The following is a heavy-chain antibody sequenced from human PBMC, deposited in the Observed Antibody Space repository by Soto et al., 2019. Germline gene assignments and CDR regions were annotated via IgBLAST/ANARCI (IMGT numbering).Heavy chain of an antibody. V-gene: IGHV4-30-2*01. J-gene: IGHJ6*02. CDR2: IYHSGSI. Sequence: SETLSLTCAVSGGSISSGGYSWSWIRQPPGKGLEWIGYIYHSGSIYYNPSLKSRVTILVDRSKNQFSLKLSSVTAADTAVYYCARQDGVLTYYYGSGSYFNDKYYYYYYGMDVWGQGTTVTVSS. CDR1: GGSISSGGYS. CDR3: ARQDGVLTYYYGSGSYFNDKYYYYYYGMDV. D-gene: IGHD3-10*01.